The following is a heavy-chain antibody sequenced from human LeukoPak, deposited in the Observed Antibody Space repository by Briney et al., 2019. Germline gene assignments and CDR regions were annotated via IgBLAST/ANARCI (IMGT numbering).Heavy chain of an antibody. CDR2: INHSGSA. CDR3: ARGLGTVTTH. D-gene: IGHD4-17*01. V-gene: IGHV4-34*01. J-gene: IGHJ4*02. CDR1: GGSFSGYY. Sequence: SETLSLTCAVSGGSFSGYYWTWIRQPPGKGLEWIGEINHSGSANYSPSLSSRVTISLDMSENQFSLKLTSVTAADTAVYYCARGLGTVTTHWGQGTLVTVSS.